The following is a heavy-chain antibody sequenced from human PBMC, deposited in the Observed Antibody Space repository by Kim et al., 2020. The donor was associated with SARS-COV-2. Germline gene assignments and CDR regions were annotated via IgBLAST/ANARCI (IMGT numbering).Heavy chain of an antibody. V-gene: IGHV3-48*02. CDR1: GFTFSSYS. CDR3: ARGGTPTDYDILTGYFYYYGMDV. D-gene: IGHD3-9*01. CDR2: ISSSSSTI. J-gene: IGHJ6*02. Sequence: GGSLRLSCAASGFTFSSYSMNWVRQAPGKGLEWVSYISSSSSTIYYADSVKGRFTISRDNAKNSLYLQMNSLRDEDTAVYYCARGGTPTDYDILTGYFYYYGMDVWGQGTTVTVSS.